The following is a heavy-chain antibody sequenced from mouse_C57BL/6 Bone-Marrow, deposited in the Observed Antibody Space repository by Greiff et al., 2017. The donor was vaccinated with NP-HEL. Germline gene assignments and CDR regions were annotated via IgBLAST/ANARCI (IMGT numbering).Heavy chain of an antibody. J-gene: IGHJ2*01. CDR3: ARRSPFDY. Sequence: EVMLVESGGDLVKPGGSLKLSCAASGFTFSSYGMSWVRQTPDKRLEWVATISSGGSYTYYPDSVKGRFTISRDNAKNTLYLLMSSLKAEDTAMYYCARRSPFDYWGQGTTLTVSS. V-gene: IGHV5-6*02. CDR1: GFTFSSYG. CDR2: ISSGGSYT.